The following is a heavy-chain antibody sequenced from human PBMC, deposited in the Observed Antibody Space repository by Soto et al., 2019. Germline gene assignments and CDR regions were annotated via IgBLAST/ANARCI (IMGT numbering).Heavy chain of an antibody. CDR1: GYTFTSYA. Sequence: ASVKVSCKASGYTFTSYAMHWVRQAPGQRLEWMGWINAGNGNTKYSQKFQGRVTITRDTSASTAYMELSSLRSEDTAVYYCARDLAAYCGGDCYYYFDYWGQGTLVTVSS. CDR3: ARDLAAYCGGDCYYYFDY. D-gene: IGHD2-21*02. V-gene: IGHV1-3*01. CDR2: INAGNGNT. J-gene: IGHJ4*02.